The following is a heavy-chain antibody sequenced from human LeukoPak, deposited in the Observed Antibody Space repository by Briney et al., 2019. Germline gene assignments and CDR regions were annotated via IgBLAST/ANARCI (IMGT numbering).Heavy chain of an antibody. CDR2: IWYDGSNK. D-gene: IGHD1-26*01. CDR3: VRGERQWDQFDY. CDR1: AFRFSSYG. Sequence: SGGSLRLSCAASAFRFSSYGMHWVRQAPGKGLEWVAVIWYDGSNKYYADSVKGRFTISRDNSKNTLYLQMNSLRAEDTAVYYCVRGERQWDQFDYWGQGTPVTVSS. J-gene: IGHJ4*02. V-gene: IGHV3-33*01.